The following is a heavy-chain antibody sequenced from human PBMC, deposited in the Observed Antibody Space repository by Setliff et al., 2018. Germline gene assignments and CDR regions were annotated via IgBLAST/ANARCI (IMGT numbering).Heavy chain of an antibody. J-gene: IGHJ4*02. V-gene: IGHV4-39*07. CDR1: GGSISSTYYY. CDR3: ARDPGHRSGTWSLDY. CDR2: ISFGGNT. Sequence: SETLSLTCTVSGGSISSTYYYWGWIRQPPGKGLEWIGSISFGGNTYYNPSLKSRVTISLDTSKNQFSLKLNSVTAADTAVYSCARDPGHRSGTWSLDYWGQGTLVTVSS.